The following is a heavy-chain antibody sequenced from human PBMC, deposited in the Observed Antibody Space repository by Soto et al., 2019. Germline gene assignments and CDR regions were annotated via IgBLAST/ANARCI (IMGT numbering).Heavy chain of an antibody. CDR2: INPSGGTP. CDR1: GYTFTSYY. Sequence: QVQLVQSGAEVERPGASVRVSCKASGYTFTSYYITWIRQAPGQGLEWMGTINPSGGTPSYPQEFLGRVPMTRDTSSNTVYGDLRTLKSEDRAVYYCARGLYITLRYLGYWGQGTLVTVSS. CDR3: ARGLYITLRYLGY. J-gene: IGHJ4*02. D-gene: IGHD3-16*02. V-gene: IGHV1-46*01.